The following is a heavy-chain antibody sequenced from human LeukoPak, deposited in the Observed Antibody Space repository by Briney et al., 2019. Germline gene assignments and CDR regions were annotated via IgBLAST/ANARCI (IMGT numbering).Heavy chain of an antibody. J-gene: IGHJ4*02. CDR2: IYTSGST. D-gene: IGHD3-22*01. CDR3: AREVDRYYYDSSGYSYIDY. V-gene: IGHV4-4*07. Sequence: PSETLSLTCTVSGGSISSYYWSWIRQPAGKGLEWIGRIYTSGSTNYNPSLKSRVTMSVDTSKNQFSLKLSSVTAADTAVYYCAREVDRYYYDSSGYSYIDYWGQGTLVTVSS. CDR1: GGSISSYY.